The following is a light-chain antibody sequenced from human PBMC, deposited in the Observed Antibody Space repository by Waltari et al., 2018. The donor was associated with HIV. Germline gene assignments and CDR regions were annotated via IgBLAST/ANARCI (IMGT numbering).Light chain of an antibody. V-gene: IGLV1-47*01. CDR3: AAWDDSLSGWV. Sequence: QSVLTQPPSASGTPGQRVTISCSGSRSNIGTNYVSWYHQLPGTAPKIPIYRNNPRPSGVPDRFSGSKSGTSASRAISGLRSEDEADYYCAAWDDSLSGWVFGGGTKLTVL. J-gene: IGLJ3*02. CDR2: RNN. CDR1: RSNIGTNY.